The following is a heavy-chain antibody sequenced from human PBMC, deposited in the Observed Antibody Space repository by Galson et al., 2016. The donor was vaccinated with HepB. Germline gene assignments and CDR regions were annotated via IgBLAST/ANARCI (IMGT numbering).Heavy chain of an antibody. Sequence: SLRLSCAASGFIFDTYSMNWLRQAPGKGLEFVAYINSSSNVIYYGESVRGRFTISRDNDKNSVFLQMNDLRDDDTAIYYCARDRIASDWGQGTPVTVSS. CDR3: ARDRIASD. D-gene: IGHD2-15*01. J-gene: IGHJ4*02. CDR2: INSSSNVI. CDR1: GFIFDTYS. V-gene: IGHV3-48*02.